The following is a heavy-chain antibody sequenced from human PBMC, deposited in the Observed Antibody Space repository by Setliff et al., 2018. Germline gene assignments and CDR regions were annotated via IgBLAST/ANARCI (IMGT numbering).Heavy chain of an antibody. D-gene: IGHD6-25*01. V-gene: IGHV3-21*01. J-gene: IGHJ3*02. CDR1: GFTFSTHA. Sequence: GSLRLSCGASGFTFSTHAMHWVRQAPGKGLEWVSSISPRSIYIYYADSVKGRFTISRDNAKNSLYLQLNSLGAEDTAVYYCARSPANGGHDAFDIWGQGTMVTVSS. CDR2: ISPRSIYI. CDR3: ARSPANGGHDAFDI.